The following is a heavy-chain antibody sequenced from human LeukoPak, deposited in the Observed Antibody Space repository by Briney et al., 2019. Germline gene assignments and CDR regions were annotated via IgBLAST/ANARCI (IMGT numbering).Heavy chain of an antibody. CDR3: ARTQRGYSGYDYGAFDY. D-gene: IGHD5-12*01. V-gene: IGHV4-59*08. Sequence: SETLSLTCTVSGGSISSYYWSWIRQPPGKGLEWIGYIYYSRSTNYNPSLKSRVTISVDTSKNQFSLKLSSVTAADTAVYYCARTQRGYSGYDYGAFDYWGQGTLVTVSS. CDR1: GGSISSYY. J-gene: IGHJ4*02. CDR2: IYYSRST.